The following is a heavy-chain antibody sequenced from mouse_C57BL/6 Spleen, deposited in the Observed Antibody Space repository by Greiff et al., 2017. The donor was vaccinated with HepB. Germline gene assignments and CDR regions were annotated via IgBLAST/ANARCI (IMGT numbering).Heavy chain of an antibody. CDR2: IDPSDSET. D-gene: IGHD3-2*02. V-gene: IGHV1-52*01. CDR3: ARRTSSGPYYAMDY. J-gene: IGHJ4*01. CDR1: GYTFTSYW. Sequence: QVHVKQPGAELVRPGSSVKLSCKASGYTFTSYWMHWVKQRPIQGLEWIGNIDPSDSETHYNQKFKDKATLTVDKSSSTAYMQLSSLTSEDSAFYSCARRTSSGPYYAMDYWGQGTSVTVSS.